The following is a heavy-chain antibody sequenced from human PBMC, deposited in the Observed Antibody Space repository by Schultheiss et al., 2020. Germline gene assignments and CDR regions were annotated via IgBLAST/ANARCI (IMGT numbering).Heavy chain of an antibody. CDR2: IYYSGST. CDR1: GGSISSYY. Sequence: SETLSLTCTVSGGSISSYYWSWIRQPPGKGLEWIGYIYYSGSTYYNPSLKSRVTMSVDTSKNQFSLKLSSVTAADTAVYYCARDKLMVYAIQLGNWFDPWGQGTLVTVSS. J-gene: IGHJ5*02. D-gene: IGHD2-8*01. CDR3: ARDKLMVYAIQLGNWFDP. V-gene: IGHV4-59*12.